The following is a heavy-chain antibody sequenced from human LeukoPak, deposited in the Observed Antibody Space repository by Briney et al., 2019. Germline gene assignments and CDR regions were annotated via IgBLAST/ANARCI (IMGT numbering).Heavy chain of an antibody. CDR3: ARDFAYKKFDY. CDR2: INPDGNKK. Sequence: GGSLRLSCAASGLIFSGSWMNWVRQAPGKGLEWVATINPDGNKKGVADSVRGRFTISRDDAENSLYLQMNSLRAEDTAVYYFARDFAYKKFDYWGQGTLVTVSS. CDR1: GLIFSGSW. D-gene: IGHD2-21*01. V-gene: IGHV3-7*03. J-gene: IGHJ4*02.